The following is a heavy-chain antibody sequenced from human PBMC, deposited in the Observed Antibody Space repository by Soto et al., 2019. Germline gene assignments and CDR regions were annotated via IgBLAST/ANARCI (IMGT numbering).Heavy chain of an antibody. CDR2: IYPGDSDT. CDR3: ARGRRVGYYYYYGMDV. Sequence: GESLKISCKGAGYSFTDYWIGWVRQMPGKGLEWMGIIYPGDSDTRYSPSFQGQVTISADKSISTAYLQWSSLKASDTAMYYCARGRRVGYYYYYGMDVWGQGTTVTVSS. CDR1: GYSFTDYW. V-gene: IGHV5-51*01. J-gene: IGHJ6*02.